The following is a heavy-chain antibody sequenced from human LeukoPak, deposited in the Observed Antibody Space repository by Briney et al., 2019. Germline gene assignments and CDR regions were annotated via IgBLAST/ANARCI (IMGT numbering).Heavy chain of an antibody. Sequence: PSETLSLTCAVYGGSFSGYYWSWIRQPPGKGLEWIGEINHSGSTNYNPSLKSRVTISVDTSKNQFSLKLSSVTAADTAVYYCARGEGIAVAGFDYWGQGTLVTVSS. CDR2: INHSGST. CDR3: ARGEGIAVAGFDY. V-gene: IGHV4-34*01. CDR1: GGSFSGYY. J-gene: IGHJ4*02. D-gene: IGHD6-19*01.